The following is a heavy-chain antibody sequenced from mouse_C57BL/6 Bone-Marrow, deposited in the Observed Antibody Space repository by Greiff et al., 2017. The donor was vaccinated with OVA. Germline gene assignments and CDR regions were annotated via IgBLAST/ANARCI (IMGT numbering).Heavy chain of an antibody. CDR1: GFTFSDFY. V-gene: IGHV5-12*01. J-gene: IGHJ4*01. CDR3: ARLDAMDY. CDR2: ISNGGGST. Sequence: DVQLQESGGGLVQPGGSLKLSCAASGFTFSDFYMYWIRQTPEKRLEWVAYISNGGGSTYYPETVKGRFTISRDNAKNTLYLQMSRLKSEDTAMYYCARLDAMDYWGQGTSVTVSS.